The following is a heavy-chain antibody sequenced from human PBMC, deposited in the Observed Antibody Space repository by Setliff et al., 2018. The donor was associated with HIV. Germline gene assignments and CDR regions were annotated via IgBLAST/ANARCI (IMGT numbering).Heavy chain of an antibody. CDR2: IKEDGSEK. CDR3: ARLSSGWHYFDY. Sequence: LRLSCAASGFTFSSYWMSWVRQAPGKGLEWVANIKEDGSEKYYVDSVKGRFTISRDNAKNSLYLQMNSLRAEDTAVYYCARLSSGWHYFDYWGQGTLVTVSS. D-gene: IGHD6-19*01. J-gene: IGHJ4*02. CDR1: GFTFSSYW. V-gene: IGHV3-7*03.